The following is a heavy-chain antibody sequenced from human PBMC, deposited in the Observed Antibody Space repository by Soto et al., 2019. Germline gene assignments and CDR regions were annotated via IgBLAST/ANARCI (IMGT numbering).Heavy chain of an antibody. J-gene: IGHJ4*02. CDR2: IIPIVGIT. Sequence: QVQLVQSGAEVKKPGSSVKVSCKAPGDTFSSNSITWVRQAPGQGLEWMGRIIPIVGITHYAEKFQGRATRTADISTSTPYMELRSLRSDDTAIFYWASDYVPQWGQGTLVTVSS. CDR3: ASDYVPQ. D-gene: IGHD3-10*02. V-gene: IGHV1-69*02. CDR1: GDTFSSNS.